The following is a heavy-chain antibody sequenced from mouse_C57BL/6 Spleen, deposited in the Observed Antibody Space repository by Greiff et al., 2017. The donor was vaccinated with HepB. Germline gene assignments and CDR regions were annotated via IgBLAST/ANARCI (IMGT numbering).Heavy chain of an antibody. CDR3: AREDYYGSSYEDVCCAMDY. CDR2: IYPGSGST. J-gene: IGHJ4*01. V-gene: IGHV1-55*01. Sequence: VQLQQPGAELVKPGASVKMSCKASGYTFTSYWMTWVKQRPGQGLEWIGDIYPGSGSTNYNEKFKSKATLTVDTSSSTAYMQLSSLTSEDSAVYDCAREDYYGSSYEDVCCAMDYWGQGTSVTVSS. CDR1: GYTFTSYW. D-gene: IGHD1-1*01.